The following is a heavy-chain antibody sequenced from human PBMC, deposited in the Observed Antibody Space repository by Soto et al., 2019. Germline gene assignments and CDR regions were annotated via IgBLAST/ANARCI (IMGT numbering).Heavy chain of an antibody. CDR3: AKVTVPFLEWVARYYFDY. Sequence: EVQLLESGGGLVQPGGSLRLSCVGSGFPFSNYAMTWVRQAPGKGLEWVSVISGSGNKTYQADAVKGRFTISRDNSKNTLYLQMSGLRAGDSAVYFCAKVTVPFLEWVARYYFDYWGQGTLVTVSS. V-gene: IGHV3-23*01. J-gene: IGHJ4*02. CDR1: GFPFSNYA. D-gene: IGHD3-3*02. CDR2: ISGSGNKT.